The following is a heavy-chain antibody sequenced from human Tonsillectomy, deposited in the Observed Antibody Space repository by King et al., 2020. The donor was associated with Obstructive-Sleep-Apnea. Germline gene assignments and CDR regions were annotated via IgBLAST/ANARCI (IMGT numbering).Heavy chain of an antibody. CDR2: ISYDGSNK. Sequence: QVQLVESGGGVVQPGRSLRLSCAASGFTFSSYGMHWVRQAPGKGLDWVAIISYDGSNKYYADSVKGRFTISRDNSKNTLHLQMNSLRAEDTAVYYCSSGYVFFDYWGQGTLVTVSS. V-gene: IGHV3-30*03. J-gene: IGHJ4*02. CDR1: GFTFSSYG. CDR3: SSGYVFFDY. D-gene: IGHD3-22*01.